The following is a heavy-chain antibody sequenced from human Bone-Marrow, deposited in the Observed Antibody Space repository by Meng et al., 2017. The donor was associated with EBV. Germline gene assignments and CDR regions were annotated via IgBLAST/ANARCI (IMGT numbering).Heavy chain of an antibody. Sequence: CGADRLKPSETLSAPLAVDGGSISGHYRRWIRQPPGRGLERRGEINHSGSTSYNLSLTGRVTMTVDTSKNHFSLKLTSVTAADTAVYYCARAALDEYQLLEDWGQGTLVTVSS. J-gene: IGHJ1*01. CDR2: INHSGST. CDR3: ARAALDEYQLLED. V-gene: IGHV4-34*01. D-gene: IGHD2-2*01. CDR1: GGSISGHY.